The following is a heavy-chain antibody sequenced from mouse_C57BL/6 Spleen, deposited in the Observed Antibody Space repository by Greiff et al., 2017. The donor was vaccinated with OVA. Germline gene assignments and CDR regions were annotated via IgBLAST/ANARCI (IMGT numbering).Heavy chain of an antibody. J-gene: IGHJ4*01. D-gene: IGHD3-3*01. Sequence: QVQLQQPGAALVMPGASVKLSCTASGYTFTSYCLPWVKQRPGHGLEWIGEIDPSDSYTNYNQKFKGKSTLTVDKSSSTAYMQLSSLTSEDSAVYYCARPLGQRNYAMDYWGQGTSVTVSS. CDR1: GYTFTSYC. CDR3: ARPLGQRNYAMDY. V-gene: IGHV1-69*01. CDR2: IDPSDSYT.